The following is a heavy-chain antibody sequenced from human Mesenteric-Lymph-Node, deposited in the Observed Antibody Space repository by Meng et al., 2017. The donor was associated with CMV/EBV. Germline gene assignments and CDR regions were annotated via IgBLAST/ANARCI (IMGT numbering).Heavy chain of an antibody. D-gene: IGHD5-24*01. Sequence: LVESGGCLCHLVESLGLSCVVSGFSSTSYWMLLVRQFTGEWLVCVSRINTDGSITFYADSVKGRFTISRDNAKNSLYLQMSDLRADDSAVYYCIRDLVGKRDDWGQGTLVTVSS. CDR2: INTDGSIT. CDR3: IRDLVGKRDD. J-gene: IGHJ4*02. CDR1: GFSSTSYW. V-gene: IGHV3-74*01.